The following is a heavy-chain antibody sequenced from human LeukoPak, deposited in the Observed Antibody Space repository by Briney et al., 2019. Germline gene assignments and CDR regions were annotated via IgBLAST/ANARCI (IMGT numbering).Heavy chain of an antibody. CDR3: AGDYYDSSGPVTYYFDY. Sequence: ASVKVSCKASGYTFTGYYMHWVRQAPGQGLEWMGRINPNSGGTNYAQKFQGRVTMTRDTSISTAYMELSRLRSDDTAVYYCAGDYYDSSGPVTYYFDYWGQGTLVTVSS. CDR2: INPNSGGT. J-gene: IGHJ4*02. V-gene: IGHV1-2*06. CDR1: GYTFTGYY. D-gene: IGHD3-22*01.